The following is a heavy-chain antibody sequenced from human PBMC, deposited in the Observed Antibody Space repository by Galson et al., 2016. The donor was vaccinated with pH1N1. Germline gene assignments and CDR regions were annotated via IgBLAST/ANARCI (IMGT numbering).Heavy chain of an antibody. D-gene: IGHD2/OR15-2a*01. J-gene: IGHJ4*02. CDR2: INSDGSTT. V-gene: IGHV3-74*01. CDR1: GFTFSKHW. Sequence: SLRLSCAASGFTFSKHWMHWVRQVPGKGLVWVSHINSDGSTTNYAGSVKGRFTISRDNAKNTLSLQMNSLGVEDTAVYYCARGNMGLGYWGQGILVTVSS. CDR3: ARGNMGLGY.